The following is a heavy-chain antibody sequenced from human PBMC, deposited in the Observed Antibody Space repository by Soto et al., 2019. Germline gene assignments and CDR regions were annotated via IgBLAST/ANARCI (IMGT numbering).Heavy chain of an antibody. D-gene: IGHD4-17*01. Sequence: QVQLVQSGAEVKKPGASVTVSFKASGYTCTSYGISWVRQAPGQGLEWMGWISAYNGNTNYAQKLQGRVTMTPYTSTSTAYMELRSRRSDDTAVYYCARGYGDYVFDYWGQGSLVTVSS. V-gene: IGHV1-18*01. CDR3: ARGYGDYVFDY. CDR1: GYTCTSYG. CDR2: ISAYNGNT. J-gene: IGHJ4*02.